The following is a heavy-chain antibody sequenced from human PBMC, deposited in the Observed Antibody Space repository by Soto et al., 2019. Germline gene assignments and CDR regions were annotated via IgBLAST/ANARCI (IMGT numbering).Heavy chain of an antibody. Sequence: LSDPLSLTCTCSGCPIASFYWSGIRQSPGKGLEWIGYIYYTGSTVYNPSLKTRVTISLDTSKTQFSLKLRSGTAADTAVYYCARGKCGAGSYLRTFDDWGQGALVTVSS. D-gene: IGHD3-10*01. CDR2: IYYTGST. J-gene: IGHJ4*02. V-gene: IGHV4-59*01. CDR1: GCPIASFY. CDR3: ARGKCGAGSYLRTFDD.